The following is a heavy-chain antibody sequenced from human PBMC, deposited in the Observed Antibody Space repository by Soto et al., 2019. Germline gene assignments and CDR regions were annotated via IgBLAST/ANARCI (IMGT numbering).Heavy chain of an antibody. CDR2: ILPIFATA. Sequence: GASVKVSCKASGDTFNNYVVNWVRQAPGQGLEWLGGILPIFATANYAQKFQGRVTITADTSTSTAYMELTSLRSEDTAVYYCAGRCDSTTCLGHFDYWGQGTLVTVSS. J-gene: IGHJ4*02. CDR1: GDTFNNYV. V-gene: IGHV1-69*06. CDR3: AGRCDSTTCLGHFDY. D-gene: IGHD2-2*01.